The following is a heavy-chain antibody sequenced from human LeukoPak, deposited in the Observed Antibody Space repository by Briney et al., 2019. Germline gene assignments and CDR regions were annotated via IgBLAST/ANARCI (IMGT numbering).Heavy chain of an antibody. Sequence: SETLSLTCSVSGGSVSAYYWRWIRQPPGKGLEYVGYMSYSGSTNCNPSVKSRVTISIDASRNRFSLKLSSVTAADTAVYYCARMIYGDYFDYWGQGTLVTVSS. V-gene: IGHV4-59*02. CDR1: GGSVSAYY. CDR2: MSYSGST. J-gene: IGHJ4*02. D-gene: IGHD4-17*01. CDR3: ARMIYGDYFDY.